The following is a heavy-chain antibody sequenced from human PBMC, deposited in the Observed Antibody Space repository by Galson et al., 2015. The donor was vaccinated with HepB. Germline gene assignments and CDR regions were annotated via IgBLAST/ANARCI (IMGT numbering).Heavy chain of an antibody. Sequence: SLRLSCAASGFTFSSYSMNWVRQAPGKGLEWVSSISSSSSYIYYADSVKGRFTISRDNAKNSLYLQMNSLRAEDTAVYYCAKQLLELYYYYMDVWGKGTTVTVSS. CDR1: GFTFSSYS. CDR3: AKQLLELYYYYMDV. J-gene: IGHJ6*03. V-gene: IGHV3-21*04. CDR2: ISSSSSYI. D-gene: IGHD1-7*01.